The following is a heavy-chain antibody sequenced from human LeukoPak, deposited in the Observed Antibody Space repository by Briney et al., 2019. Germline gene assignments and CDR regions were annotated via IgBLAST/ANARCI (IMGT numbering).Heavy chain of an antibody. V-gene: IGHV3-38-3*01. CDR1: GFTVSSNE. CDR2: ISGGST. CDR3: AKDLSDRRFLEWLSAFDI. Sequence: GGSLRLSCAASGFTVSSNEMSWVRQAPGKGLEWVSSISGGSTYYADSVKGRFTISRDNSKNTLYLQMNSLRAEDTAVYYCAKDLSDRRFLEWLSAFDIWGQGTMVTVSS. J-gene: IGHJ3*02. D-gene: IGHD3-3*01.